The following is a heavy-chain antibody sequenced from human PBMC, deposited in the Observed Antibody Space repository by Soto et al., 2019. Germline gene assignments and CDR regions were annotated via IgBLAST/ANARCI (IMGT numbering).Heavy chain of an antibody. CDR2: IYQSGGT. V-gene: IGHV4-31*03. Sequence: SETLSLTCTVSGDSITSGGYYWGWIRHLPGKGLEWIGCIYQSGGTHYHPSLKSRSTISIDTTNNQFSLKVTSVTAAHTAVYYCARDNRLRVKPANVPYGMDVWGQGTTVTVSS. D-gene: IGHD3-16*01. CDR1: GDSITSGGYY. CDR3: ARDNRLRVKPANVPYGMDV. J-gene: IGHJ6*02.